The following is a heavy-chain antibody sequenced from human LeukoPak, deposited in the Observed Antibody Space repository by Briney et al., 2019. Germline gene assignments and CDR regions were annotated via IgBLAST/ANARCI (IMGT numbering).Heavy chain of an antibody. Sequence: PETLSLTCTVSGGSISSYYWSWIRQPAGKGLEWFGRIYTSGSTNYNPSLKSRVTMSVDTSKNQFSLKLSSVTAADTAVYYCARDSAGYYRGNYFDYWGQGTLVTVSS. CDR3: ARDSAGYYRGNYFDY. CDR1: GGSISSYY. V-gene: IGHV4-4*07. J-gene: IGHJ4*02. CDR2: IYTSGST. D-gene: IGHD3-10*01.